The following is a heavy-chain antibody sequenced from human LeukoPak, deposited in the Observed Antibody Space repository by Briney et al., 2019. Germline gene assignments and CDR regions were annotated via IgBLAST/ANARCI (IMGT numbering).Heavy chain of an antibody. J-gene: IGHJ3*02. CDR2: INHSGST. V-gene: IGHV4-39*07. D-gene: IGHD5-12*01. CDR3: ARLWTPRKYSGYARGAFDI. CDR1: GGSISSSSYY. Sequence: SETLSLTCTVSGGSISSSSYYWSWIRQPPGKGLEWIGEINHSGSTNYNPSLKSRVTISVDTSRNQFSLKLSSVTAADTAVYYCARLWTPRKYSGYARGAFDIWGQGTMVTVSS.